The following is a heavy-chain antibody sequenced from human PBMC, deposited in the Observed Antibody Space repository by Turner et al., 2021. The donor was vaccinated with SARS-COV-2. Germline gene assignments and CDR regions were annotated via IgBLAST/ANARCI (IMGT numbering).Heavy chain of an antibody. V-gene: IGHV3-66*01. CDR3: ARDLVSYGMDV. CDR1: GITVSSNY. Sequence: EVQLVDSGGGLVQPGGSLGLSCSASGITVSSNYMSWVRQAPGKGLEWVSVIYSGGSTFYADSVKGRFTISRDNSKNTLYLQINSLRSEDTAVYYCARDLVSYGMDVWGQGTTVTVSS. D-gene: IGHD3-16*01. J-gene: IGHJ6*02. CDR2: IYSGGST.